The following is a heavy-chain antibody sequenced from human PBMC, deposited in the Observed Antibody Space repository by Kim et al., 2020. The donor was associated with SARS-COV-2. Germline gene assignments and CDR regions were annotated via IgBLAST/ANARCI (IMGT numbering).Heavy chain of an antibody. CDR1: GFTFSSYA. J-gene: IGHJ4*02. Sequence: GGSLRLSCAASGFTFSSYAMSWVRQAPGKGLEWVSAISGSGGSTYYADSVKGRFTISRDNSKNTLYLQMNSLRAEDTAVYYCAKGRFGELLKGGYFDYRGQGTLVTVSS. V-gene: IGHV3-23*01. CDR3: AKGRFGELLKGGYFDY. D-gene: IGHD3-10*01. CDR2: ISGSGGST.